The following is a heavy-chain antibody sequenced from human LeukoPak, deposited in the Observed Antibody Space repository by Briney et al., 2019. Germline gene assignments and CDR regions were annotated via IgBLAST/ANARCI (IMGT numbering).Heavy chain of an antibody. V-gene: IGHV3-30*02. CDR3: AREGGRAVPGRFDQ. D-gene: IGHD6-13*01. CDR2: IQNDGSDK. CDR1: GINFRSSG. J-gene: IGHJ4*02. Sequence: PGGSLRLSCAASGINFRSSGMHWVRQAPGKGLEWVTFIQNDGSDKYYAASVKGRFTISRDNSKNTVYLHMASLRADDTALYYCAREGGRAVPGRFDQWGQGTLGTVSS.